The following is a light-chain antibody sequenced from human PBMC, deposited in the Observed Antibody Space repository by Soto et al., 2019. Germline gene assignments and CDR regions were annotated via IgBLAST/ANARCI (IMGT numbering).Light chain of an antibody. CDR3: QQYKNYSRT. CDR1: QSINTW. Sequence: DIQMTQSPSTLSASVGDRITITCRASQSINTWLAWYQQKPGEPPKLLISEGSTLERGDPSRFSGSGSGTEFTLPISRLQPDDFATCYCQQYKNYSRTFGQGTKVEVK. V-gene: IGKV1-5*03. CDR2: EGS. J-gene: IGKJ1*01.